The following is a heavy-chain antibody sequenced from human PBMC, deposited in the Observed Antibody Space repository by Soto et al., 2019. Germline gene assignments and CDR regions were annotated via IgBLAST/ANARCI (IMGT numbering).Heavy chain of an antibody. D-gene: IGHD2-21*01. Sequence: QVQLVQSGAEVKKPGSSVKVSCKASGGTFSSYAISWVRQAPGQGLEWMGGISPIFGTANYAQKFQGRVTITAVKTTRTDYKELRSLRLEDTAVYYWAREEWPEIGSGHAFDIWGQGTMVTVSS. J-gene: IGHJ3*02. CDR2: ISPIFGTA. CDR1: GGTFSSYA. V-gene: IGHV1-69*14. CDR3: AREEWPEIGSGHAFDI.